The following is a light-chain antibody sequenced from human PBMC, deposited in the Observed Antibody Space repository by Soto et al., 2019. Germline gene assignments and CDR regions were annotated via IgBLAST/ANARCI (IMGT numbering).Light chain of an antibody. CDR2: DAS. J-gene: IGKJ5*01. CDR3: QQRTNWPTST. Sequence: EIVLTQSPATLSLSPGERTTLSCRASQNVRSYLAWYQQKPGQAPRLLSHDASSRATGIPDRFSGSGSGTDFTLTISSLEPEDSAVYYCQQRTNWPTSTFGQGTRPEIK. CDR1: QNVRSY. V-gene: IGKV3-11*01.